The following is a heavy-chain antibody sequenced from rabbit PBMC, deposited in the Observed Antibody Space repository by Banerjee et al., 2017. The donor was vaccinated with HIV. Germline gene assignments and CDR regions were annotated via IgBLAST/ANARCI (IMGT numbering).Heavy chain of an antibody. Sequence: QQQLEESGGGLVKPGGTLTLTCKASGIDFSSYYYMCWVRQAPGKGLEWIGCIDIGDGSTYYASWVNGRFTISKSTSLNTVTLQMTSLTDADTATYFCARSSDWADFNLWGPGTLVTVS. CDR2: IDIGDGST. CDR1: GIDFSSYYY. V-gene: IGHV1S43*01. D-gene: IGHD4-1*01. CDR3: ARSSDWADFNL. J-gene: IGHJ4*01.